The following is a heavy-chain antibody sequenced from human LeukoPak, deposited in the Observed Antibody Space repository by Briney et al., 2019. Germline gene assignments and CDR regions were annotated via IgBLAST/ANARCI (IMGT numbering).Heavy chain of an antibody. V-gene: IGHV4-34*01. CDR1: GVSFSNHY. D-gene: IGHD3-10*01. J-gene: IGHJ4*02. Sequence: SETLSLTCAVYGVSFSNHYWNWIRQPPGKGLEWIGESNHSGSTKYNPSLKSRVTISVDTSKNQFSLHLSSVTAADTAVYYCVRSLTVVRGVISYFDYWGQGTLVTVSS. CDR3: VRSLTVVRGVISYFDY. CDR2: SNHSGST.